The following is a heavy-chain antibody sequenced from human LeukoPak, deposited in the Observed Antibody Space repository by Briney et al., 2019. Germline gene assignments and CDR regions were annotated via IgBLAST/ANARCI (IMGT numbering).Heavy chain of an antibody. Sequence: GGSLRLSRAASGFTFSNYEMNWVRQAPGKGLEWVAHISSSGSTINYADSVKGRFTISRDNAKKSLHLQMNSLRVEDTAVYYCATRRGYYWGQGTLVTVSS. J-gene: IGHJ4*02. CDR1: GFTFSNYE. CDR3: ATRRGYY. V-gene: IGHV3-48*03. CDR2: ISSSGSTI.